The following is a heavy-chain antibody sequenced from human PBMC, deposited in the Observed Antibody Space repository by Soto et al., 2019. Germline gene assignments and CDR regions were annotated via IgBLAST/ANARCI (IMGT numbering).Heavy chain of an antibody. Sequence: EVQLVESGGGLVQPGGSLRLSCAASGFTFSDHYMDWVRQAPGKGLEWVGRTRNKANSYTTEYAASVKGRFTISRDDSKNSLYLQMNSLKTEDTAVYYCARVVWFGPPTGYFDLWGRGTLVTVSS. CDR3: ARVVWFGPPTGYFDL. D-gene: IGHD3-10*01. V-gene: IGHV3-72*01. CDR2: TRNKANSYTT. CDR1: GFTFSDHY. J-gene: IGHJ2*01.